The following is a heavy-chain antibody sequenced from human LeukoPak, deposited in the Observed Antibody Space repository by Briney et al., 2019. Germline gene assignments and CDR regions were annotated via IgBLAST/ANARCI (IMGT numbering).Heavy chain of an antibody. Sequence: PGGSLRLSCAASGFTFSSYWMHWVRQAPGKWLVWVSRINSDGSSTSYADSVKGRFTISRDNAKNTLYLQMNSLRAEDTAVYYCARDLPGGTTGAYYYYMDVWGKGTTVTVSS. CDR2: INSDGSST. CDR3: ARDLPGGTTGAYYYYMDV. D-gene: IGHD1-1*01. CDR1: GFTFSSYW. J-gene: IGHJ6*03. V-gene: IGHV3-74*01.